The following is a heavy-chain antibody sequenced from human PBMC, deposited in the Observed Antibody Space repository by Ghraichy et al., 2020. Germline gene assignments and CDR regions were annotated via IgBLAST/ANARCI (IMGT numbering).Heavy chain of an antibody. CDR1: GFTFNNYW. D-gene: IGHD5-18*01. V-gene: IGHV3-7*03. Sequence: GGSLRLSCAASGFTFNNYWMTWVRQAPGKGLELVANIKEDGSETYHVDSVKGRFTISRDNAKNSLYLQMNSLRVEDTAVYFCARGGFSFGYWGQGTMVTVSS. CDR3: ARGGFSFGY. CDR2: IKEDGSET. J-gene: IGHJ3*01.